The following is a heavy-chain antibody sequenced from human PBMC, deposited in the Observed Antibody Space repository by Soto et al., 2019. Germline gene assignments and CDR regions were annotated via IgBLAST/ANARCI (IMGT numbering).Heavy chain of an antibody. D-gene: IGHD2-8*01. CDR1: EFTFSSYA. CDR2: VSNDGSNK. CDR3: AKDQSTNSRSYHALDV. V-gene: IGHV3-30*18. J-gene: IGHJ6*02. Sequence: QVQLVESGGGVVQPGESLRLSCAASEFTFSSYAMHWVRQAPGKGLEWVAVVSNDGSNKYCADSVKGRFTISRDNSKNTPNLQMNSLRAEDTAVYYCAKDQSTNSRSYHALDVWGQGTTVTVSS.